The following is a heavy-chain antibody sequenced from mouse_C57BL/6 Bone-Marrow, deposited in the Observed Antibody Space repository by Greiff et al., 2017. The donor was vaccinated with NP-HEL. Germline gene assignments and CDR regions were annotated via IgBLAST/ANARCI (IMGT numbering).Heavy chain of an antibody. Sequence: VKLQESDAELVKPGASVKISCKVSGYTFTDHTIHWMKQRPEQGLEWIGYIYPRDGSTKYNEKFKGKATLTADKSSSTAYMQLNSLTSEDSAVYFCARWNFLLNYYGSSYWYFDVWGTGTTVTVSS. CDR3: ARWNFLLNYYGSSYWYFDV. V-gene: IGHV1-78*01. CDR1: GYTFTDHT. J-gene: IGHJ1*03. D-gene: IGHD1-1*01. CDR2: IYPRDGST.